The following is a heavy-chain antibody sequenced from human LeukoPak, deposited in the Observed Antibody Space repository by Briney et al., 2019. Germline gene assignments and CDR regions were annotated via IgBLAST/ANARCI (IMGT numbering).Heavy chain of an antibody. Sequence: GGSLRLSCEASGFTFSTYGMHWVRQAPGKGLEWVAVVWYDGTNKNYADSVKGRFTISRDNSKNTLYLQMNSLRPEDTAVYYCAKDWSCDMWGQGTMVTVSS. CDR1: GFTFSTYG. CDR3: AKDWSCDM. J-gene: IGHJ3*02. CDR2: VWYDGTNK. V-gene: IGHV3-33*06.